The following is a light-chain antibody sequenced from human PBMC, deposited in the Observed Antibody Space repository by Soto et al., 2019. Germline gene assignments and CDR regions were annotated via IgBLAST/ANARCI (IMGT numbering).Light chain of an antibody. CDR2: DAS. Sequence: GDRVLITCRSIQRINDWLAWYQQKPGKAPKLLIYDASTLESGVPSRFSGTASGTEFTLTINSLQPDDFATYYCQQYTNTNNPWMFGQGTKVDIK. V-gene: IGKV1-5*01. CDR3: QQYTNTNNPWM. CDR1: QRINDW. J-gene: IGKJ1*01.